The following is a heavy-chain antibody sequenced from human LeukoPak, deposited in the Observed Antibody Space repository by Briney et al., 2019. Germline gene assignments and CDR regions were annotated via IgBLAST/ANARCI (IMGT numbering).Heavy chain of an antibody. CDR2: ISSSGSTI. V-gene: IGHV3-11*04. CDR1: GFSFSAYA. J-gene: IGHJ4*02. Sequence: GGSLRLSCAASGFSFSAYALHWVRQAPGKGLEWVSYISSSGSTIYYADSVKGRFTISRDNAKNSLYLQMNSLRAEDTAVYYCARVVATIGYDYWGQGTLVTVSS. D-gene: IGHD5-12*01. CDR3: ARVVATIGYDY.